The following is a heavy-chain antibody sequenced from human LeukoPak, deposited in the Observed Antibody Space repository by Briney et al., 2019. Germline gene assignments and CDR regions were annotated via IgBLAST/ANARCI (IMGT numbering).Heavy chain of an antibody. J-gene: IGHJ4*02. Sequence: SETLSLTCTVSGGSISSYYWSWIRQPPGKGLEWIGRIYARGNTNYNPSLKGRVTMTVDTSKNQFSLNLSSVTAADTAVYYCARRRGSSWYYFDSWGQGTLVAVSS. V-gene: IGHV4-4*07. D-gene: IGHD6-13*01. CDR3: ARRRGSSWYYFDS. CDR1: GGSISSYY. CDR2: IYARGNT.